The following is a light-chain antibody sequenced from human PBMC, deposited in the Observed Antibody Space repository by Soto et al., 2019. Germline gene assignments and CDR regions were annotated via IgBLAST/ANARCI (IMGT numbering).Light chain of an antibody. V-gene: IGKV3-20*01. Sequence: EIVLKQSPGTLSLSPGERATLSCRASQSVRSSYLAWYQQKPGQAPRLLIYGASSRATGIPDRFSGSGSGTDFTLTLSRLEPEAFAVYYCQQSGSSPWTFGQGTKVEIK. CDR2: GAS. CDR3: QQSGSSPWT. CDR1: QSVRSSY. J-gene: IGKJ1*01.